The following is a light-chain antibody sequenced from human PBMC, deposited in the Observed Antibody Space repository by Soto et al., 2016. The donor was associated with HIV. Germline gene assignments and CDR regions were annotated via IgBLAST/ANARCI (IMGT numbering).Light chain of an antibody. J-gene: IGKJ2*01. CDR3: MQATQFPRT. CDR1: QSLVHSDGNTY. V-gene: IGKV2-24*01. CDR2: KIS. Sequence: IVMTQTPLSSPVTLGQPASISCRSSQSLVHSDGNTYLSWLQQRSGQPPRLLIYKISNRFSGVPDRFHTENQQGEAEDVGIYYCMQATQFPRTFGQGTKLEIK.